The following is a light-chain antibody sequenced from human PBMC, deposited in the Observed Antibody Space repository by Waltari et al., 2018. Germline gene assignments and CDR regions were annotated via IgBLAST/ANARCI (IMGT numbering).Light chain of an antibody. CDR3: HQRSDWGT. Sequence: EIVLTQSPATLSLSPGERATLSCRASQSISNYLAWYQQKRGQAPRLLLYETSNSATGIPARFSGSGSGTEFTLTISSLEPEDFAVYYCHQRSDWGTFGGGTKVEI. CDR1: QSISNY. J-gene: IGKJ4*01. CDR2: ETS. V-gene: IGKV3-11*01.